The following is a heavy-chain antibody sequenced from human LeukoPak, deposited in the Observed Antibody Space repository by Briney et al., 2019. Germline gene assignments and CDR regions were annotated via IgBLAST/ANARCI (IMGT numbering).Heavy chain of an antibody. CDR3: ARVIYCSSTSCDWFDP. Sequence: GGSLRLSCAASGFTFSSYSMNWVRQAPGKGLGWVSSISSSSSYIYYADSVKGRFTISRDNAKNSLYLKMNSLRAEDTAVYYCARVIYCSSTSCDWFDPWGQGTLVTVSS. J-gene: IGHJ5*02. CDR1: GFTFSSYS. CDR2: ISSSSSYI. D-gene: IGHD2-2*01. V-gene: IGHV3-21*01.